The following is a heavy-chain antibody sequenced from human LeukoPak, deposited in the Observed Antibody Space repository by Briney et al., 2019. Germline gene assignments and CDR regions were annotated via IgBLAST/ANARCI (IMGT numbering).Heavy chain of an antibody. J-gene: IGHJ4*02. CDR1: GYTLTELS. Sequence: GASVKVSCKVSGYTLTELSMHWVRQAPGKGLEWMGGFDPEDGETIYAQKFQGRVTMTEDTSTDTAYMELSSLRSEDTAVYYCARAPTWGAWGSFRYDFDYWGQGTLVTVSS. V-gene: IGHV1-24*01. CDR3: ARAPTWGAWGSFRYDFDY. D-gene: IGHD3-16*02. CDR2: FDPEDGET.